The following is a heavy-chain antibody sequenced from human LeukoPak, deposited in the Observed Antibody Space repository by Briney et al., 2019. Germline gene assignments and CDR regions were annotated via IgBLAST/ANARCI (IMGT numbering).Heavy chain of an antibody. D-gene: IGHD2-15*01. CDR3: AKDSCGGSCPGW. CDR2: IFASGDTT. J-gene: IGHJ4*02. Sequence: GGSLRLSCAASGFTFSSYAMSWVRQTPGKGLEWVSGIFASGDTTYYADSVKGRFTISRDNSKNTLYLQMNSLRAEDTAIYYCAKDSCGGSCPGWWGQGTLVTVSS. CDR1: GFTFSSYA. V-gene: IGHV3-23*01.